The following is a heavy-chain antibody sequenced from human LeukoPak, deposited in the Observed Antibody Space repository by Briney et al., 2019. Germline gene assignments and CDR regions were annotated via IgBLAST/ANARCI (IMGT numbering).Heavy chain of an antibody. V-gene: IGHV1-18*01. CDR1: GYTFTSYG. CDR3: ARDRTEKYYYDSNWFDP. Sequence: ASVKVSCEASGYTFTSYGISWVRQAPGQGLEWMGWISAYNGNTNYAQKLQGSVTMTTDTSTSTAYMELRSLRSDDTAVYYCARDRTEKYYYDSNWFDPWGQGTLVTVSS. J-gene: IGHJ5*02. D-gene: IGHD3-22*01. CDR2: ISAYNGNT.